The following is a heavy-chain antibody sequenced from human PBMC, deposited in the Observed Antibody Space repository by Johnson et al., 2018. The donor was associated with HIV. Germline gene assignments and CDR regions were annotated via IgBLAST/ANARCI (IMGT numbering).Heavy chain of an antibody. Sequence: VQLVESGGGLVKPGGSLRLSCAASGISFSYAWLSWVRRAPGKGLEWVANIKQDGSEKYYVDSLKGRFTISRDNAKNSLYLQMNSLRAEDTAVYYCATFGGGSFHAFDIWGQGTMVTVSS. CDR2: IKQDGSEK. V-gene: IGHV3-7*03. D-gene: IGHD1-26*01. CDR3: ATFGGGSFHAFDI. J-gene: IGHJ3*02. CDR1: GISFSYAW.